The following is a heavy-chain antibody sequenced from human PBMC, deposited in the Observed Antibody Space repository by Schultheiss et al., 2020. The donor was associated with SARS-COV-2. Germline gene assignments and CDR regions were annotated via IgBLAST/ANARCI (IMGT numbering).Heavy chain of an antibody. V-gene: IGHV4-59*01. CDR2: IYYSGST. D-gene: IGHD3-3*01. CDR1: GEPFNDNY. CDR3: ASHSGNYNYFDY. Sequence: SETLSLTCAVSGEPFNDNYWSWIRQPPGKGLEWIGYIYYSGSTYYNPSLKSRVTISLDTSKNHFSLKLASVTAADTAVYYCASHSGNYNYFDYWGQGTLVTVSS. J-gene: IGHJ4*02.